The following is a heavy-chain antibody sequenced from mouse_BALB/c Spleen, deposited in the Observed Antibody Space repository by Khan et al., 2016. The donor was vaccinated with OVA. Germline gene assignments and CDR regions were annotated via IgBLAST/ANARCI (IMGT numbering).Heavy chain of an antibody. CDR3: ARRGLRWYFDY. V-gene: IGHV1-7*01. CDR2: INPSTAYT. D-gene: IGHD1-1*01. Sequence: VQLQQSGAELAKPGASVKMSCKASGYTFINYWILWVKQRPGQGLEWIGYINPSTAYTEYNQNFKDKATLTADKSSRTASMQLSSLTSEDSAVYYCARRGLRWYFDYWGQGTTLTVSS. CDR1: GYTFINYW. J-gene: IGHJ2*01.